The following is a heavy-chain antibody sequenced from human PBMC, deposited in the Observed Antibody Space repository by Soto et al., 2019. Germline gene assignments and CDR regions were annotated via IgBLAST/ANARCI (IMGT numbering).Heavy chain of an antibody. V-gene: IGHV1-69*13. CDR2: IIPIFGTA. CDR1: GGTFSSYA. CDR3: ARDMVGGNYPHFDY. D-gene: IGHD1-26*01. Sequence: GASVKVSCKASGGTFSSYAISWVRQAPGQGLEWMGGIIPIFGTANYAQKFQGRVTITADESTSTAYMELSSLRSEDTAVYYCARDMVGGNYPHFDYWGQGTLVTVSS. J-gene: IGHJ4*02.